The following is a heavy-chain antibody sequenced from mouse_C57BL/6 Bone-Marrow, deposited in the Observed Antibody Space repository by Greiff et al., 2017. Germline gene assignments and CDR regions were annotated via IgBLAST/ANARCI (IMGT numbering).Heavy chain of an antibody. D-gene: IGHD4-1*01. CDR2: IYPTSGRT. CDR3: ARSGPLGRSFDY. J-gene: IGHJ2*01. V-gene: IGHV1-55*01. CDR1: GYTFTSYW. Sequence: VQLVESGAELVKPGASVKMSCKASGYTFTSYWITWVKQRPGQGLEWIGVIYPTSGRTNYNEKFKSKAILTVDTSSNTAYMQLSSLTSEDSAVFYCARSGPLGRSFDYWGQGTTLTGSS.